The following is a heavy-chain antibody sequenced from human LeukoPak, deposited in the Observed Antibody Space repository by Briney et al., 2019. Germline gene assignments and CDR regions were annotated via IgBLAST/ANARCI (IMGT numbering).Heavy chain of an antibody. J-gene: IGHJ4*02. CDR2: ISGSGGST. Sequence: GGSLRLSCAASGFTFSSYAMSRVRQAPGKGLEWVSAISGSGGSTYCADSVKGRFTISRDNSKNTLYLQMNSLRAEDTAVYYCAKALVGATEFDYWGQGTLVTVSS. CDR3: AKALVGATEFDY. D-gene: IGHD1-26*01. V-gene: IGHV3-23*01. CDR1: GFTFSSYA.